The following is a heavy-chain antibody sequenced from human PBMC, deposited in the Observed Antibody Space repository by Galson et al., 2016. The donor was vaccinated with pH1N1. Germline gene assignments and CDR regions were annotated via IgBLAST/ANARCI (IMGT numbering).Heavy chain of an antibody. Sequence: PALVKPTQTLTLTCTFSGFSISSSGMGVGWIRQPPGKALEWPAVIYWDDDKRYSPSLKSRLTITKDTSKNHVVLTMTNMDPMDTATYYCAHREGMITNAFDFWGQGTMVTVSS. CDR2: IYWDDDK. CDR1: GFSISSSGMG. D-gene: IGHD3-16*01. J-gene: IGHJ3*01. CDR3: AHREGMITNAFDF. V-gene: IGHV2-5*02.